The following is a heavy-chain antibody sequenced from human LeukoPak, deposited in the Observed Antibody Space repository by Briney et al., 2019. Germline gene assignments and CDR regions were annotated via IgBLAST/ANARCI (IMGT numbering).Heavy chain of an antibody. CDR2: IYSGGST. CDR1: GFTVSSNY. D-gene: IGHD6-13*01. Sequence: GGSLRLSCAASGFTVSSNYMSWVRQAPGKGLEWVSVIYSGGSTYYADSVKGRFTISRDNSKNTLYLQMNSLRAEDTAVYYCARDMSASLSWYVNWGQGTLVTVSS. J-gene: IGHJ4*02. CDR3: ARDMSASLSWYVN. V-gene: IGHV3-53*01.